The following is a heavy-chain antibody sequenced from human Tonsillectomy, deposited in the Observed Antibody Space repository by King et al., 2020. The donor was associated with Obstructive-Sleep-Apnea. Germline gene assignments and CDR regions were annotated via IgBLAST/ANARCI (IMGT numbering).Heavy chain of an antibody. D-gene: IGHD3-3*01. CDR3: TSTFFGVIMQSERFKNYYGMDV. J-gene: IGHJ6*02. V-gene: IGHV3-48*04. Sequence: VQLVESGGGLVQPGGSLRLSCAASGFIFSSYSMNWVRQAPGKGLEWVSYISRDTTTIYYADSVKGRFTISRENTKNSLYLQMNIQRAEDTAVYYCTSTFFGVIMQSERFKNYYGMDVWGQGTTVTVSS. CDR2: ISRDTTTI. CDR1: GFIFSSYS.